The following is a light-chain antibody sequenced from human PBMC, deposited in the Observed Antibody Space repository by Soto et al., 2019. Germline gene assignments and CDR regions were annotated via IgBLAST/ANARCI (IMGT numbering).Light chain of an antibody. CDR3: CSYTSTSTVV. V-gene: IGLV2-14*02. J-gene: IGLJ2*01. Sequence: QSALTQPASVSGSPGQSITISCTGTSSDVGSYNLVSWHQQHPGKAPKPMIYEGSKRPSGVSNRFSGSKSGNTASLTISGLQAEDEADYYCCSYTSTSTVVIGGGTKLTVL. CDR1: SSDVGSYNL. CDR2: EGS.